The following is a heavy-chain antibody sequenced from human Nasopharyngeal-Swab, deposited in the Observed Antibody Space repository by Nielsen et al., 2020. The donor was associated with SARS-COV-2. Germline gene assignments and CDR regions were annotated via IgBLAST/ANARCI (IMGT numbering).Heavy chain of an antibody. D-gene: IGHD6-13*01. CDR3: ARAYSSSWYYGY. CDR1: GFTFSSYG. Sequence: GESLKISCAASGFTFSSYGMHWDRQAPGKGLEWVAVIWYDGSNKYYADSVKGRFTISRDNSKNTLYLQMNSLRAEDTAVYYCARAYSSSWYYGYWGQGTLVTVSS. CDR2: IWYDGSNK. J-gene: IGHJ4*02. V-gene: IGHV3-33*01.